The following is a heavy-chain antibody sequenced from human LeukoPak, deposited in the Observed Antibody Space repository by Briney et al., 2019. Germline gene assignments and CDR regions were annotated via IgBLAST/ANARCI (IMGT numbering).Heavy chain of an antibody. CDR2: ISPSGDRT. J-gene: IGHJ4*02. Sequence: GGSLRLSCAASGFTFSSYAMSWVRQAPGKGLEWVSFISPSGDRTSDADSVEGRFTISRDNTRNTMYLQMNSLRDEDTGVYYCAIMHGYYDGSGFWVQWGQGTLVTVSS. D-gene: IGHD3-22*01. CDR3: AIMHGYYDGSGFWVQ. V-gene: IGHV3-23*01. CDR1: GFTFSSYA.